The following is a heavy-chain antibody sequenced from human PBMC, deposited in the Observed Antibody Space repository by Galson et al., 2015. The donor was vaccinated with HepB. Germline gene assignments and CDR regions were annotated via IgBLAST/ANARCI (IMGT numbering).Heavy chain of an antibody. CDR3: ATNRTPGRYDYVWGSYRPNWFDP. CDR1: GYTLTELS. V-gene: IGHV1-24*01. D-gene: IGHD3-16*02. J-gene: IGHJ5*02. Sequence: SVKVSCKVSGYTLTELSMHWVRQAPGKGLEWMGGFDPGDGETIYAQKFQGRVTMTEDTSTDTAYMELSSLRSEDTAVYYCATNRTPGRYDYVWGSYRPNWFDPWGQGTLVTVSS. CDR2: FDPGDGET.